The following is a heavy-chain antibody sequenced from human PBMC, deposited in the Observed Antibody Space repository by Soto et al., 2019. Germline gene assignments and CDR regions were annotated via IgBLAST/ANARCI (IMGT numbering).Heavy chain of an antibody. CDR1: SGSIISINW. CDR2: IYHSGST. V-gene: IGHV4-4*02. J-gene: IGHJ2*01. D-gene: IGHD3-16*01. Sequence: QVQLQESGPGLVKPSGTLSLTCAVSSGSIISINWWSWVRQPPGRGMEWIGEIYHSGSTNYTPSLKSPLTISVDQSESQFSLKLNSVTAADTAVYFCATRPGAWGIWGSYGQTGYFDLWGRGTLVTVSS. CDR3: ATRPGAWGIWGSYGQTGYFDL.